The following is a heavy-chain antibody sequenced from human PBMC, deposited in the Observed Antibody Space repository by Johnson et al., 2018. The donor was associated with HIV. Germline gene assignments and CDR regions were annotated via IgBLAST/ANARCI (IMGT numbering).Heavy chain of an antibody. Sequence: VQLVESGGGLIKPGGSLRLSCAASGFTFDDYAMHWVRQAPGKGLEWVSGISWNSGSIGYADSVKGRFTISRDNAKNSLYLQMNSLRAEDTALYYCAKGDAFDIWGQGTMVTVSS. CDR2: ISWNSGSI. CDR1: GFTFDDYA. J-gene: IGHJ3*02. CDR3: AKGDAFDI. V-gene: IGHV3-9*01.